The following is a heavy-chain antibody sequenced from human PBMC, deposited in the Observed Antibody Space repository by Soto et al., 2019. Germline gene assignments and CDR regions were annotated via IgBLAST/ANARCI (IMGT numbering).Heavy chain of an antibody. CDR1: GFTFDDYA. Sequence: GGSLRLSCAASGFTFDDYAMHWVRQAPGKGLEWVSGISWNSGSIGYADSVKGRFTISRDNAKNSLYLQMNSLRAEDTALYYCAKDLYDDYGDSVFDYWGQGTLVTVSS. CDR3: AKDLYDDYGDSVFDY. CDR2: ISWNSGSI. V-gene: IGHV3-9*01. D-gene: IGHD4-17*01. J-gene: IGHJ4*02.